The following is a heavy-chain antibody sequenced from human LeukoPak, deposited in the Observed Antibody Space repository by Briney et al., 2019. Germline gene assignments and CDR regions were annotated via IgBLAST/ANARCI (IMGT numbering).Heavy chain of an antibody. CDR1: GFTFSSYA. CDR2: ISGGGGTT. Sequence: GGSLRLSCAASGFTFSSYAMSWVRQAPGKGLEWVSGISGGGGTTFYADSVKGRFTISRDNSKNTLYLQMNSLRVEDTAVYYCANVNSEYITVDYWGQGTLVTVSS. V-gene: IGHV3-23*01. CDR3: ANVNSEYITVDY. D-gene: IGHD5-18*01. J-gene: IGHJ4*02.